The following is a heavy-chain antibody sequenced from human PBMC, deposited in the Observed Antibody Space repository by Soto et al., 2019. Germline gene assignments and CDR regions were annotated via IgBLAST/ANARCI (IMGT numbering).Heavy chain of an antibody. Sequence: QVQLVQSGAEVKKPGASVKVSCKASGYTFTSYAMHWVRQAPGQRLEWMGWINAGNGNTKYSQKFQGRVTITRDTSASTAYREMSSLSSEDTAVYYCACGDSSSWYSLDYWCQGTLVTVSS. CDR1: GYTFTSYA. CDR2: INAGNGNT. CDR3: ACGDSSSWYSLDY. D-gene: IGHD6-13*01. J-gene: IGHJ4*02. V-gene: IGHV1-3*01.